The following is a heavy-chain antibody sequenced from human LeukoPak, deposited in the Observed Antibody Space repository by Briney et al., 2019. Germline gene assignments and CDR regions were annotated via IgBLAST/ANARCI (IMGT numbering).Heavy chain of an antibody. Sequence: SETLSLTCTVSGGSISSGDYYWSWIRQPPGKGLEWIGYIYYSGSTYYNLSLKSRVTISVDTSKNQFSLKLSSVTAADTAVYYCARVGATDPDDYWGQGTLVTVSS. D-gene: IGHD1-26*01. CDR3: ARVGATDPDDY. J-gene: IGHJ4*02. CDR1: GGSISSGDYY. CDR2: IYYSGST. V-gene: IGHV4-30-4*01.